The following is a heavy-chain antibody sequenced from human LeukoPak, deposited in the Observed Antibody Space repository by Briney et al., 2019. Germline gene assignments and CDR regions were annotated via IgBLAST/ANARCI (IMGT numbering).Heavy chain of an antibody. CDR2: IWYDGSNK. Sequence: PGGSLRLSCSASGVPFSSYAMHWVRQAPGKGLEWVALIWYDGSNKYYADSVKGRFTISRDSSKNTLYLEMSSLRAEDTAVYFWARERTLYVSGSGYGMDVWGQGTTVTVSS. J-gene: IGHJ6*02. CDR3: ARERTLYVSGSGYGMDV. D-gene: IGHD3-10*01. V-gene: IGHV3-33*08. CDR1: GVPFSSYA.